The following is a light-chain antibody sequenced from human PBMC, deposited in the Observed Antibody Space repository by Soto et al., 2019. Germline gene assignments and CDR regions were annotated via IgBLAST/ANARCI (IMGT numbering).Light chain of an antibody. J-gene: IGKJ4*01. Sequence: DIQMTQSPSSLSASVGDRVTITCRASQNIVNYLNWYQRKPGKAPKLLIYGASSLQRGVPSRFSGSGSGTDFTLTISTLQPEDFGTFYCQQSDSVPLTFGGGTKVEIK. CDR2: GAS. V-gene: IGKV1-39*01. CDR3: QQSDSVPLT. CDR1: QNIVNY.